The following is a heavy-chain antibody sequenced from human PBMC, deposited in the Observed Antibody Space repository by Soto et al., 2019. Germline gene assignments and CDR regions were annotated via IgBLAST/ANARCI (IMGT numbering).Heavy chain of an antibody. D-gene: IGHD2-15*01. Sequence: QVQLVQSGGEVKKPGASVKVSCKASGYTFTSYGITWVRQAPGQGLEWMGWSSAYNGVTKYAQKFQDRVTMTTDTSTSTAYMELRSLRSDDTAVYYCARGPRSGYCSGGSCYYFDYWGQGTLVTVSS. J-gene: IGHJ4*02. CDR2: SSAYNGVT. CDR3: ARGPRSGYCSGGSCYYFDY. CDR1: GYTFTSYG. V-gene: IGHV1-18*01.